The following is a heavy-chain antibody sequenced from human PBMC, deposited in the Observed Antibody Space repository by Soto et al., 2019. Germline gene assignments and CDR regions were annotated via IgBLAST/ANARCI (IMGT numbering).Heavy chain of an antibody. V-gene: IGHV3-23*01. J-gene: IGHJ6*02. CDR3: ARDEGLDIVATISYGGMDV. CDR2: ISGSGGST. CDR1: GFTFSSYS. Sequence: GGSLRLSCAASGFTFSSYSMSWVRQAPGKGLEWVSAISGSGGSTYYADSVEGRFTISRDNSKNTLYLQMNSLRAEDTAVYYCARDEGLDIVATISYGGMDVWGQGTTVTVSS. D-gene: IGHD5-12*01.